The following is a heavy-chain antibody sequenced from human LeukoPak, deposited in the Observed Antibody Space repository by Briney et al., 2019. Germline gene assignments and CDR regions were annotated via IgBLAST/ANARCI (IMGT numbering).Heavy chain of an antibody. CDR3: ARVRYSSSWLYFDY. J-gene: IGHJ4*02. Sequence: GASVKVSCKASGYTFTSYGISWVRQAPGQGLEWMGWISAYNGNTNYAQKLQGRVTMTTDTSTSTAYMELRSLRSDDTAVYYCARVRYSSSWLYFDYWGQGTLVTVSS. CDR2: ISAYNGNT. V-gene: IGHV1-18*01. D-gene: IGHD6-13*01. CDR1: GYTFTSYG.